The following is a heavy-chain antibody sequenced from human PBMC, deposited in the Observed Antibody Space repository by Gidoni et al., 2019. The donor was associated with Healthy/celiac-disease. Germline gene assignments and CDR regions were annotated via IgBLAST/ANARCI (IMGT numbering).Heavy chain of an antibody. V-gene: IGHV3-21*01. CDR3: ARVGIIAVAGTSISYYYMDV. D-gene: IGHD6-19*01. Sequence: EVQLVESGGGLVKPGGSLRLSCAASGVTFSSDSMDWVRQAPGKGLEWVSSISSSSSYIYYADSVKGRFTISRDNAKNSLYLQMNSLRAEDTAVYYCARVGIIAVAGTSISYYYMDVWGKGTTVTVSS. CDR2: ISSSSSYI. J-gene: IGHJ6*03. CDR1: GVTFSSDS.